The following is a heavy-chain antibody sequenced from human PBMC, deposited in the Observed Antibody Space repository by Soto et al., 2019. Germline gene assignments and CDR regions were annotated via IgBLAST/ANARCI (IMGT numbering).Heavy chain of an antibody. CDR1: GFTFSSYW. V-gene: IGHV3-7*01. CDR2: IKQDGSEK. J-gene: IGHJ3*02. Sequence: PGGSLRLSCAASGFTFSSYWMSWVRQAPGKGLEWVANIKQDGSEKYYVDSVKGRFTISRDNAKNSLYLQMNSLRAEDTAVYYCARDDISSWEKDDAFDIWGQGTMVTVSS. D-gene: IGHD6-13*01. CDR3: ARDDISSWEKDDAFDI.